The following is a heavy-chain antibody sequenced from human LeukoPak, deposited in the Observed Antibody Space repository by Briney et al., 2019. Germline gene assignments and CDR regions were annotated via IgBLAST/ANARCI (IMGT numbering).Heavy chain of an antibody. J-gene: IGHJ4*02. CDR1: GEYFSTYY. Sequence: SETLSLTCAVYGEYFSTYYYSWIRQPPGKGLEWIGEINHSGSTNCNPSLKSRLTISVDMSKKQFFLRLSSVTAADTAMYYCARPGLAYCGGDCYSSDGYYFDYWGQGTLVTVSS. D-gene: IGHD2-21*01. V-gene: IGHV4-34*01. CDR3: ARPGLAYCGGDCYSSDGYYFDY. CDR2: INHSGST.